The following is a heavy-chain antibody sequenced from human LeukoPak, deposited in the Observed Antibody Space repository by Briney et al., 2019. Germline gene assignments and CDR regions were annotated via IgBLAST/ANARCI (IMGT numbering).Heavy chain of an antibody. J-gene: IGHJ6*02. CDR3: ARDRSYSNSMDV. V-gene: IGHV3-21*01. Sequence: GGSLRLSCAASGFTFSSYSMNWVRQAPGKGLEWVSSISSSSYIYYADSVKGRFTISRDNAKNSLYLQMNSLRAEDTAVYYCARDRSYSNSMDVWGQGTTVTVSS. CDR1: GFTFSSYS. CDR2: ISSSSYI. D-gene: IGHD4-11*01.